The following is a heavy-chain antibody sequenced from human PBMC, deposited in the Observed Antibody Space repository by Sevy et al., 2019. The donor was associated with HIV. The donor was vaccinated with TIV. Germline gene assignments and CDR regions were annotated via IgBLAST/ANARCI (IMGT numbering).Heavy chain of an antibody. CDR3: ARDLFSGGNAVYGY. Sequence: GGSLRLSCAASGFTFSGNWMSWVRQAPGKGLEWVADIKEDGSEKYYVDSVKGRFTISRDNAKKSLYLQMNSVRAEDTAVYYCARDLFSGGNAVYGYWGQGTLVTVSS. CDR1: GFTFSGNW. CDR2: IKEDGSEK. V-gene: IGHV3-7*01. D-gene: IGHD2-15*01. J-gene: IGHJ4*02.